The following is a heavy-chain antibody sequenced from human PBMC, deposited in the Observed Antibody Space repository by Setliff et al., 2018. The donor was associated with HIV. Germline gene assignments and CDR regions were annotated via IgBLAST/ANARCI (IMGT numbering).Heavy chain of an antibody. D-gene: IGHD6-6*01. V-gene: IGHV4-39*01. CDR2: IYYSGST. CDR1: GGSISSSSYY. Sequence: SETLSLTCTVSGGSISSSSYYWGWIRQPPGKGLEWIGSIYYSGSTYYNPSLKSRVTIFVDTSKNQFSLRLSSVTAADTAVYYCARSNELIAARYFDYWGQGTLVTSPQ. J-gene: IGHJ4*02. CDR3: ARSNELIAARYFDY.